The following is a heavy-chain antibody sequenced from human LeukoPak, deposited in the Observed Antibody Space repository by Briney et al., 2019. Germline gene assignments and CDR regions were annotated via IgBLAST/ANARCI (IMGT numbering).Heavy chain of an antibody. V-gene: IGHV1-69*05. CDR3: AREPRGYSYGLDY. CDR1: GCTFSSYA. CDR2: IIPIFGTA. J-gene: IGHJ4*02. D-gene: IGHD5-18*01. Sequence: GASVKVSCKASGCTFSSYAISWVRQAPGQGLEWMGGIIPIFGTANYAQKFQGRLTITTDESTSTAYMELSSLRSEDTAVYYCAREPRGYSYGLDYWGQGTLVTVSS.